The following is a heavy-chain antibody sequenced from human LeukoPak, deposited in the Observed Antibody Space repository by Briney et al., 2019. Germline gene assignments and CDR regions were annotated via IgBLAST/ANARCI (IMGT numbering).Heavy chain of an antibody. D-gene: IGHD3-3*01. J-gene: IGHJ5*02. Sequence: PGGSLRLSCVVSGFTFSXXXXXXVRXAXGEXLXWVSRINVVGSRTDYXDSVXGPFTISXDNVKNTLYLQMNSLTAEDPAVYYCVRSMSGRNDLWGQGTLVTVSS. V-gene: IGHV3-74*01. CDR2: INVVGSRT. CDR3: VRSMSGRNDL. CDR1: GFTFSXXX.